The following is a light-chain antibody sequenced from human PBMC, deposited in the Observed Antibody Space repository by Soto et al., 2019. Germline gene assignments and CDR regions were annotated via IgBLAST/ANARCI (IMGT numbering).Light chain of an antibody. CDR3: SSYAGGNNVV. CDR2: EVT. Sequence: QSALTQPASVSGSPGQSITISCTGTSSDVGGYNYVSWHQLHPGKAPKLMLYEVTKRPSGVPDRFSGSKSGNTASLTVSGLQAEDEADYYCSSYAGGNNVVFGGGTKLTVL. J-gene: IGLJ2*01. CDR1: SSDVGGYNY. V-gene: IGLV2-8*01.